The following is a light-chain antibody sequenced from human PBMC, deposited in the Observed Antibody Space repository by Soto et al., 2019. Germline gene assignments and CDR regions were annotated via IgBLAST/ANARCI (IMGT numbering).Light chain of an antibody. CDR3: QQFHSYPT. CDR2: KAS. J-gene: IGKJ1*01. CDR1: QSINIW. V-gene: IGKV1-5*03. Sequence: DIQMTQSPSTLSASVGDRVSITCRASQSINIWLAWYQQKSGKAPKLLIYKASSLESGVPSRFSGSGSGTDFTLTISSLQPDDYATYYCQQFHSYPTFGQGTKVEIK.